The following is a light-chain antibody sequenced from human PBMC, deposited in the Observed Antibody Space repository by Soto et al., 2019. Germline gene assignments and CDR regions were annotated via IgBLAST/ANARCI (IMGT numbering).Light chain of an antibody. CDR2: RAS. J-gene: IGKJ1*01. V-gene: IGKV3-15*01. CDR3: QQYSNWPPWT. Sequence: EIVLTQSPATLAVSPGETVTLSCRASQSLGGNLAWYQQKPGQAPRLFIFRASSRATGVPARFSASGSGTEFTLTISELQSEDFAVYCCQQYSNWPPWTFGPGTKVDIK. CDR1: QSLGGN.